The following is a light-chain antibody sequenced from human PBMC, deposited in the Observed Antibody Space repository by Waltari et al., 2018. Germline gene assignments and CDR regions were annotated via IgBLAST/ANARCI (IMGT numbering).Light chain of an antibody. CDR3: NSYTSSTTLV. J-gene: IGLJ3*02. Sequence: QSALTQPASVSGSPGQSITIPRTGTSSDVGGYNYVSWYQQHPGKPPKLMIYDVNNRPSGVSDRFSGSKSGNTASLTISGLQAEDEADYYCNSYTSSTTLVFGGGTKLTVL. V-gene: IGLV2-14*01. CDR2: DVN. CDR1: SSDVGGYNY.